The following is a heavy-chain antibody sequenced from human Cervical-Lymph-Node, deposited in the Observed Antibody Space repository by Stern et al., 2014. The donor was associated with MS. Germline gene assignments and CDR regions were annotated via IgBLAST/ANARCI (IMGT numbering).Heavy chain of an antibody. V-gene: IGHV1-69*01. D-gene: IGHD1-26*01. Sequence: VQLGESGAEVKKPGSSVKVSCKASGGTFSSYAISWVRQAPGQGLEWLGGIIPIFGTANYAQKFQGRVTITADESTSTAYMELSSMRSEDTAVYYCARGELKEGLVRGMDVWAKGPRSPSP. CDR3: ARGELKEGLVRGMDV. CDR1: GGTFSSYA. J-gene: IGHJ6*02. CDR2: IIPIFGTA.